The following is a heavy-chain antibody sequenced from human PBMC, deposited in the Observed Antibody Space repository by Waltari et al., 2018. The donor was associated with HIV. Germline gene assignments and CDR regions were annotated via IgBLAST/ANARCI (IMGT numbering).Heavy chain of an antibody. CDR3: ATNSGSYRQGWFDP. CDR1: GFSFSDYA. D-gene: IGHD1-26*01. V-gene: IGHV3-30*01. J-gene: IGHJ5*02. CDR2: VIYDGSNE. Sequence: QVQLVESGGGVVPPGTSLTLSCAASGFSFSDYAMHWVRQPPAKGLEWVASVIYDGSNEDYADSVTGRFTVARDNSKNTLYLQMDSLRPEDTAVYYCATNSGSYRQGWFDPWGQGTQVTVSS.